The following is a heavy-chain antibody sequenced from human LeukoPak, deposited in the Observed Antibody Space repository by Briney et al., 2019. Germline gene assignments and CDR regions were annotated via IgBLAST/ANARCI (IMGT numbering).Heavy chain of an antibody. D-gene: IGHD6-19*01. CDR3: AKDGTFLAVAGTLGDY. CDR1: GFTFSSYA. CDR2: ISGSGGST. V-gene: IGHV3-23*01. J-gene: IGHJ4*02. Sequence: GGSLRLSCAASGFTFSSYAMSWVRQAPGKGLEWVSAISGSGGSTYYADSVKGRFTISRDNSKNTLYLQMNSLRAEDTAVYYCAKDGTFLAVAGTLGDYWGQGTLVTVSS.